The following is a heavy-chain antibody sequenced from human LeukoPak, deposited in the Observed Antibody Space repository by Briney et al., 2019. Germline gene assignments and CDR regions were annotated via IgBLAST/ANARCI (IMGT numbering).Heavy chain of an antibody. V-gene: IGHV3-66*01. CDR1: GFTVSSNY. CDR2: IYSGGGST. D-gene: IGHD3-22*01. J-gene: IGHJ4*02. CDR3: ARETHYHDSGGCYSLHYFDY. Sequence: PGGSLRLSCAASGFTVSSNYMSWVRQAPGKGLEWVSVIYSGGGSTYYADSVKGRFTISRDTSRNSLYLQMNSLRAEDTAVYYCARETHYHDSGGCYSLHYFDYWGQGTLVTVPS.